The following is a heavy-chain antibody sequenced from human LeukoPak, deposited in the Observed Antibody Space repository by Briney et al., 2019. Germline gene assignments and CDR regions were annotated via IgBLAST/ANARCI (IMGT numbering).Heavy chain of an antibody. J-gene: IGHJ5*02. CDR3: AREGYYYDSSGYHFNWFDP. Sequence: SVKVSCKASGGTFSSYAISWVRQAPGQGLEWMGGIIPIFGTANYAQKFQSRVTITADKSTSTAYMELSSLRSEDTAVYYCAREGYYYDSSGYHFNWFDPWGQGTLVTVSS. D-gene: IGHD3-22*01. V-gene: IGHV1-69*06. CDR1: GGTFSSYA. CDR2: IIPIFGTA.